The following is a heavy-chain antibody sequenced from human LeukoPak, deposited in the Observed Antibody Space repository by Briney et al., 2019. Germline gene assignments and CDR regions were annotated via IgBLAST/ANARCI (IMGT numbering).Heavy chain of an antibody. CDR1: GGSFSGYY. CDR3: ARAPTYYDYVWGSKSYYFDY. V-gene: IGHV4-34*01. Sequence: SETLSLTCAVYGGSFSGYYWSWIRQPPGKGLEWIGEINHSGSTNYNPSLKSRVTISVDTSKIQFSLKLSSVTAADTAVYYCARAPTYYDYVWGSKSYYFDYWGQGTLVTVSS. D-gene: IGHD3-16*01. J-gene: IGHJ4*02. CDR2: INHSGST.